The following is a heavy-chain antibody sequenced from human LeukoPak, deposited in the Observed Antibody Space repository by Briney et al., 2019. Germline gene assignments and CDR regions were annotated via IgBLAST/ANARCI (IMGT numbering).Heavy chain of an antibody. J-gene: IGHJ4*02. CDR1: GGSISSYY. CDR3: ARSGSPLHYFDY. D-gene: IGHD2-15*01. Sequence: SETLSLTCTVSGGSISSYYWSRIRQPPGKGLEWIGYIYYSGSTNYNPSLKSRVTISVDTSKNQFSLKLSSVTAADTAVYYCARSGSPLHYFDYWGQGTLVTVSS. CDR2: IYYSGST. V-gene: IGHV4-59*01.